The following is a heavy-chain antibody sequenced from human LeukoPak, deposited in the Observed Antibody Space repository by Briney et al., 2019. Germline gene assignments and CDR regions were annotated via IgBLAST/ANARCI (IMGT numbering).Heavy chain of an antibody. CDR1: GFTFSSYW. D-gene: IGHD3-16*01. CDR3: ARVRWGGLYYFDY. Sequence: HPGGSLRLSCAASGFTFSSYWMHWVRQAPGKGLVGVSRINDDGRSTSYADSVKGRFTISRDNAKNTLYLQMNSLRAEDTAVYYCARVRWGGLYYFDYWGPGTLVTVSS. V-gene: IGHV3-74*01. J-gene: IGHJ4*02. CDR2: INDDGRST.